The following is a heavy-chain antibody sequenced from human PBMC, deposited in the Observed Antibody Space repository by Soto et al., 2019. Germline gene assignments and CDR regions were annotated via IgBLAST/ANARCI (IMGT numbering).Heavy chain of an antibody. V-gene: IGHV1-18*01. CDR3: ARDEGGYDILTGYYKAHHFVQ. Sequence: QVQLVQSGAELKRPGDSVTVSCQASGYTFGHFYITWVRQSPGQGLECMGAISPHNRNTNYAEKFRGRVTMTTDTSTTTAYMELRSLRSDDTAVYYCARDEGGYDILTGYYKAHHFVQWGQGALVT. CDR2: ISPHNRNT. D-gene: IGHD3-9*01. J-gene: IGHJ4*02. CDR1: GYTFGHFY.